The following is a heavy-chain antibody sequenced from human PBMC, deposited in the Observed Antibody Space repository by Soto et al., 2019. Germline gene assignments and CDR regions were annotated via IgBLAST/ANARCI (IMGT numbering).Heavy chain of an antibody. J-gene: IGHJ4*02. D-gene: IGHD4-4*01. CDR2: IDPSDSDT. CDR3: ATQYSSNLYSEY. V-gene: IGHV5-10-1*01. CDR1: GYSFTSYW. Sequence: LGESLKISCKGSGYSFTSYWISWVRQMPGKNLEWMGMIDPSDSDTKYSPSFQDNVTISADKSMSSAYLKWRHLKASDTDMYNWATQYSSNLYSEYWGQGSQGTVS.